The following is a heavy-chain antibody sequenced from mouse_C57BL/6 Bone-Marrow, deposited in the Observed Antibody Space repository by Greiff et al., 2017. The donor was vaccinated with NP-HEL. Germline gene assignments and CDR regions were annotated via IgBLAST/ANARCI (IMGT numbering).Heavy chain of an antibody. Sequence: QVQLQQPGTELVKPGASVKLSCKASGYTFTSYWMHWVKQRPGQGLEWIGNINPSNGGTNYNEKFKSKATLTVDKSSSTAYMQLSSLTSEDSAVYYCARSTMVTTRDWYFDVWGTGTTVTVSS. CDR3: ARSTMVTTRDWYFDV. CDR2: INPSNGGT. V-gene: IGHV1-53*01. J-gene: IGHJ1*03. CDR1: GYTFTSYW. D-gene: IGHD2-2*01.